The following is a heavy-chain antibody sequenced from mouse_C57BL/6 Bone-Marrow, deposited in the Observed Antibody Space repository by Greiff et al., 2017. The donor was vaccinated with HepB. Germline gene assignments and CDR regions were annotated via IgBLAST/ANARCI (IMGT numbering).Heavy chain of an antibody. J-gene: IGHJ1*03. CDR1: GYTFTDYY. CDR3: ARRGGYGSSPWYFDV. Sequence: EVHLVESGPVLVKPGASVKMSCKASGYTFTDYYMNWVKQSHGKSLEWIGVINPYNGGTSYNQKFKGKATLTVDKSSSTAYMELNSLTSEDSAVYYCARRGGYGSSPWYFDVWGTGTTVTVSS. D-gene: IGHD1-1*01. CDR2: INPYNGGT. V-gene: IGHV1-19*01.